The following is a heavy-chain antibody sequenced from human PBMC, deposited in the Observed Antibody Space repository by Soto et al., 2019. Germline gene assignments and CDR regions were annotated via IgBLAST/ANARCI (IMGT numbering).Heavy chain of an antibody. CDR3: ARVTGDIVVVPAAIWFDP. Sequence: GGSLRLSCAASGFTFSSYWMSWVRQAPGKGLEWVANIKQDGSEKYYVDSVKGRFTISRDNAKNSLYLQMNSLRAEDTAVYYCARVTGDIVVVPAAIWFDPWGQGTLVTVSS. CDR2: IKQDGSEK. CDR1: GFTFSSYW. V-gene: IGHV3-7*01. J-gene: IGHJ5*02. D-gene: IGHD2-2*01.